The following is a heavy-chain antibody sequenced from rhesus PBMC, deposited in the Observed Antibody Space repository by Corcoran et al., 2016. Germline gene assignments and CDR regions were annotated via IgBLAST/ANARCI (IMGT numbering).Heavy chain of an antibody. CDR1: GYSFNSYW. Sequence: EVQLVQSGAEVKRPGESLKISCKTSGYSFNSYWNSWVRQVPGKGLECMGAIDPSDSDTRYSPSFQGQVTISADKSISTAYLQWSSLKASDTATYYCATRRSSGSWYFDIWGPGTPITISS. J-gene: IGHJ2*01. CDR2: IDPSDSDT. CDR3: ATRRSSGSWYFDI. D-gene: IGHD6-25*01. V-gene: IGHV5-20*02.